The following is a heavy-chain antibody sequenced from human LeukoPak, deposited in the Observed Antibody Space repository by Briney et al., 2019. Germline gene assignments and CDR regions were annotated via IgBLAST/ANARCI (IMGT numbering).Heavy chain of an antibody. D-gene: IGHD5-18*01. CDR2: IWYDGSNK. CDR1: GFTFSSYG. Sequence: PGGSLRLSCAASGFTFSSYGMHWVRQAPGKGLEWVAVIWYDGSNKYYADSVKGQFTISRDNSKNTLYLQMNSLRAEDTAVYYCAKDERGYSYGLIDYWGQGTLVTVSS. V-gene: IGHV3-33*06. J-gene: IGHJ4*02. CDR3: AKDERGYSYGLIDY.